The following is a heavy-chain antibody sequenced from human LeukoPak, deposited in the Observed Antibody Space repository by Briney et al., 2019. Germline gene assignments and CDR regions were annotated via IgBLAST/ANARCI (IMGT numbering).Heavy chain of an antibody. CDR1: GGSISSSSYY. CDR2: IYYSGST. J-gene: IGHJ6*03. V-gene: IGHV4-39*01. Sequence: PSETLSLTCTVSGGSISSSSYYWGWIRQPPGKGLEWFGSIYYSGSTYYNPSLKSRVTISVDTSKNQFSLKLSSVTAADTAVYYCARQTGYSYGPNYYYYMDVWGKGTTVTVSS. CDR3: ARQTGYSYGPNYYYYMDV. D-gene: IGHD5-18*01.